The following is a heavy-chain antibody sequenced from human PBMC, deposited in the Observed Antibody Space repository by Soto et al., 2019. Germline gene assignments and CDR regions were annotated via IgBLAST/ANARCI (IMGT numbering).Heavy chain of an antibody. CDR3: GALTGAVLSGRGGGD. CDR2: ISGRGGST. CDR1: GFTFNRGA. V-gene: IGHV3-23*01. D-gene: IGHD3-16*01. J-gene: IGHJ4*02. Sequence: EVQLLESGGGLAQPGGSLRLSCVASGFTFNRGAMSWVRQAPGKGLEWVSSISGRGGSTYYANSVKGRFTISRDNSKNSLYLKINRPRGQDTAIFLGGALTGAVLSGRGGGDWGQGTQVTVSS.